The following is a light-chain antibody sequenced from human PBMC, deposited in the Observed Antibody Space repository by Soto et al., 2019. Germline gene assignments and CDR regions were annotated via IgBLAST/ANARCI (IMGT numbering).Light chain of an antibody. CDR3: GSNLALYIYV. CDR1: SSDVGAYNF. J-gene: IGLJ1*01. Sequence: HCVLTQPASVSGSPGQSITISCTGTSSDVGAYNFVSWYQHHPGRAPKLIIYEVTIRPSGVSNRFSGSKSGTTASLTISGLQSENLAYYQCGSNLALYIYVF. CDR2: EVT. V-gene: IGLV2-14*01.